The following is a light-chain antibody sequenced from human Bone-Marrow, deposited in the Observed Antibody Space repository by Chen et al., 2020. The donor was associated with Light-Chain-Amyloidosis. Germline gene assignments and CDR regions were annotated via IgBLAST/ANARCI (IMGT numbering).Light chain of an antibody. CDR2: EDD. Sequence: NFMLTQPHSVSESPGKTVTISCTRSSGSIATNYVQWYQQHPGSSPTTVLFEDDQSPSGVPDGFSGCIDRSANSASLTSSGLKTADEAGYYCQSYQGSSQGVFGGGTKLTVL. J-gene: IGLJ3*02. CDR3: QSYQGSSQGV. CDR1: SGSIATNY. V-gene: IGLV6-57*01.